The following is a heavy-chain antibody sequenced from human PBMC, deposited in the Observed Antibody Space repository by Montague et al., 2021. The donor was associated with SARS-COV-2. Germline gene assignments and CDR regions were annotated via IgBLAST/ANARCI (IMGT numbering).Heavy chain of an antibody. J-gene: IGHJ5*02. CDR2: IKQDGSEK. CDR3: ARDRIKYGPYNWFGP. D-gene: IGHD4-17*01. V-gene: IGHV3-7*03. CDR1: GFTFSSYW. Sequence: SLRLSCAASGFTFSSYWMSWVRQAPGKGLEWVANIKQDGSEKDYVDSVKGRFTIYRDNAKNSLYLQTNSLRAEDTAVYYCARDRIKYGPYNWFGPWGQGTLVTVSS.